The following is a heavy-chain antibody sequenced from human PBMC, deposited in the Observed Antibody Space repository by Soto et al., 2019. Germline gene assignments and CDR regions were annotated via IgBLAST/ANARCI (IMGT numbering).Heavy chain of an antibody. CDR2: IYYRGTT. Sequence: SETLSLTCTVSGGSISSSSYYWGWIRQPPGKGLEWIGNIYYRGTTYYNLSLKSRVTISVDTSKNQFSLKLASVTAADTAVYYCARDYGDYQFDYWGQGTLVTVSS. J-gene: IGHJ4*02. CDR3: ARDYGDYQFDY. CDR1: GGSISSSSYY. D-gene: IGHD4-17*01. V-gene: IGHV4-39*02.